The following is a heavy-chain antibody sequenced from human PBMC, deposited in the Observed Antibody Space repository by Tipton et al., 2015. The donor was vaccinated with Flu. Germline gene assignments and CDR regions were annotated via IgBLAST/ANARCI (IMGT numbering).Heavy chain of an antibody. D-gene: IGHD2-15*01. CDR2: IYYSGST. Sequence: TLSLTCTVSGGSISSGDYYWSWIRQPPGKGLEWIGYIYYSGSTYYNPSLKSRVTISVDTSKNQFSLKLSSVTAADTAVYYCARAEGYCSGGSCYDLNWFDPWGQGTLVTVSS. CDR1: GGSISSGDYY. CDR3: ARAEGYCSGGSCYDLNWFDP. J-gene: IGHJ5*02. V-gene: IGHV4-30-4*01.